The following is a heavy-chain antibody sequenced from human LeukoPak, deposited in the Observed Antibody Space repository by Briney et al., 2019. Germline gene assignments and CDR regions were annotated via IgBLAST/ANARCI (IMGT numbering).Heavy chain of an antibody. D-gene: IGHD6-19*01. V-gene: IGHV3-49*03. CDR3: TRGPSGSHDAFDI. J-gene: IGHJ3*02. CDR2: IRSKAYGRTT. Sequence: GGSLRLSCTASGFTFGDYAMSWFRQAPGKGLEWVGFIRSKAYGRTTEYAASVKGRFTISRDDSKSIAYLQMNSLKTEDTAVYYCTRGPSGSHDAFDIWGQGTMVTVSS. CDR1: GFTFGDYA.